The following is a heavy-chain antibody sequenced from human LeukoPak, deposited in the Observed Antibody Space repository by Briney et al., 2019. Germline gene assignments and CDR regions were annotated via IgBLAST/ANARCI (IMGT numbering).Heavy chain of an antibody. CDR2: INSDGSST. D-gene: IGHD5-18*01. CDR1: GFTFSNYW. V-gene: IGHV3-74*01. Sequence: PGGSLRLSCAASGFTFSNYWMHWVRQAPGKGLVWVSNINSDGSSTNYADSVKGRFSISRDNAKNTLSLQMNGLRAEDTAVYYCALFSQPFAWGQGSLVTVSS. CDR3: ALFSQPFA. J-gene: IGHJ5*02.